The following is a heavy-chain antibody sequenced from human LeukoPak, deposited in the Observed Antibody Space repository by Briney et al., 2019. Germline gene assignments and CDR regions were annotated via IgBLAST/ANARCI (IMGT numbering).Heavy chain of an antibody. CDR3: ARAPYVAITMMMGGIDP. D-gene: IGHD3-22*01. J-gene: IGHJ5*02. CDR1: GFTFSDYH. V-gene: IGHV3-11*01. CDR2: ISSSGSTI. Sequence: NTGGSLRLSCAASGFTFSDYHMSWIRQAPGKGLEWVSYISSSGSTIYYADSVKGRFTISRDNAKNSLYLQMNSLRAEDTAVYYCARAPYVAITMMMGGIDPWGLGTLVTVSS.